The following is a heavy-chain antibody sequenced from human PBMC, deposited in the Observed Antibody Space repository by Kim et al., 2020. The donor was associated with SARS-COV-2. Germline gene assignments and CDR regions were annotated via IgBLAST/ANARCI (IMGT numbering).Heavy chain of an antibody. CDR1: GGTFSSYA. CDR3: ARVKSIAARTTSYYYYGMDV. V-gene: IGHV1-69*13. CDR2: IIPIFGTA. J-gene: IGHJ6*02. D-gene: IGHD6-6*01. Sequence: SVKVSCKASGGTFSSYAISWVRQAPGQGLEWMGGIIPIFGTANYAQKFQGRATITADESTSTAYMELSSLSSEDTAVYYCARVKSIAARTTSYYYYGMDVWGQGTTVTVSS.